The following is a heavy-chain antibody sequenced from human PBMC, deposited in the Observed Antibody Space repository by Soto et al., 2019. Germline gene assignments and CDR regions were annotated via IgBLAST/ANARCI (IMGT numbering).Heavy chain of an antibody. D-gene: IGHD3-16*02. CDR1: GYTFTMYG. CDR2: ISAYNGNT. J-gene: IGHJ6*02. CDR3: ARDMVITFGGVIVPTLNSYYYAMGMDV. V-gene: IGHV1-18*04. Sequence: GASVKVSCKASGYTFTMYGISGVEQSALRGRDGMGWISAYNGNTNYAQKLQGRVTMTTDTSTSTAYMELGSLRSDDTAVYYCARDMVITFGGVIVPTLNSYYYAMGMDVWGQGTTVTVSS.